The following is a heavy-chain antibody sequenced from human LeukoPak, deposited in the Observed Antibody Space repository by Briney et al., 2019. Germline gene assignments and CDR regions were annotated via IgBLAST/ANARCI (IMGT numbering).Heavy chain of an antibody. CDR2: VYYSGSP. CDR3: ARLLSNEWYKGTFDI. Sequence: KPSETLFLTCTVSGGSISSYYWSWIRQPPGKGLEWIGYVYYSGSPYYNPSLKSRVIISVDTSKNQFSLKLSSVTAADTAVYYCARLLSNEWYKGTFDIWGQGTMVTVSS. V-gene: IGHV4-59*08. J-gene: IGHJ3*02. D-gene: IGHD1-1*01. CDR1: GGSISSYY.